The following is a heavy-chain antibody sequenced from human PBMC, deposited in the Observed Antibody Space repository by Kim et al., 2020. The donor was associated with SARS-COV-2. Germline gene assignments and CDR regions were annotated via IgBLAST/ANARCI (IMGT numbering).Heavy chain of an antibody. V-gene: IGHV3-64D*09. J-gene: IGHJ5*02. D-gene: IGHD1-26*01. CDR2: ISSNGGST. CDR3: VKLPLPSLTPGAPFDP. Sequence: GGSLRLSCSASGFTFSSYAMHWVRQAPGKGLEYVSAISSNGGSTYYADSVKGRFTISRDNSKNTLYLQMSSLRAEDTAVYYCVKLPLPSLTPGAPFDPWGQGTLVTVSS. CDR1: GFTFSSYA.